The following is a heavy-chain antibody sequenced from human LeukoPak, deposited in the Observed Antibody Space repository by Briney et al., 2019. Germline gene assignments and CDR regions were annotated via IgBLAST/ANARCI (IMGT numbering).Heavy chain of an antibody. CDR2: ISYDGSNK. CDR3: AKDPSSPGDY. Sequence: GGSLRLSCAASGFTFSSYGMHWVRQAPGKGLEWVAVISYDGSNKYYADSVKGRITISRDNSKNTLYLRMNSLRAEDTAVYYCAKDPSSPGDYWGQGALVTVSS. V-gene: IGHV3-30*18. J-gene: IGHJ4*02. D-gene: IGHD6-13*01. CDR1: GFTFSSYG.